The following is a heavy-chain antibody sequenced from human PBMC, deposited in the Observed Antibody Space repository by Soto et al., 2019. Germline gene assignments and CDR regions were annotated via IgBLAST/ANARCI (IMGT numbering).Heavy chain of an antibody. CDR1: GFTFSSYS. V-gene: IGHV3-21*01. J-gene: IGHJ4*02. CDR3: ATDQGGVYSSSDDFDD. D-gene: IGHD6-6*01. Sequence: GGSLRLSCAASGFTFSSYSMNWVRQAPGKGLEWDSSISSSSSYIYYADSLKGRFTSSRDNAKNSLYLQLNSLRAEDTGVYYCATDQGGVYSSSDDFDDWGQGTLVTVSS. CDR2: ISSSSSYI.